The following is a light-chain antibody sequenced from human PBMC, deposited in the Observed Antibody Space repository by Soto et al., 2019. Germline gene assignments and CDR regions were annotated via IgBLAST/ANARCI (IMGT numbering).Light chain of an antibody. Sequence: EIVLAHSPATLSFSPGERATLSCRASQSVSSYLAWYQQKPGQAPRLLIYAASTRATGVSAGFSGSGSGTEFTLTISSLQSEDFTIYYCQYYNNWLATFGGGTKVDIK. CDR2: AAS. CDR3: QYYNNWLAT. V-gene: IGKV3-15*01. J-gene: IGKJ4*01. CDR1: QSVSSY.